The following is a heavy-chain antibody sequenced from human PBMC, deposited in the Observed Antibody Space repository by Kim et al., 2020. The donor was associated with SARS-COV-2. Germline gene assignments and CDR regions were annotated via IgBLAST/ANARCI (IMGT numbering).Heavy chain of an antibody. V-gene: IGHV3-7*01. CDR2: INQDGSQK. Sequence: GGSLRLSCAASGFSFSRFRMSWVRQAPGKGLEWVANINQDGSQKYSVDSLRGRFIISRDNAKNSLYLQMNRLRGDDTAVYYCARDQSTTWRGGAYYYGMDVSGRGTTVTVS. D-gene: IGHD1-1*01. CDR3: ARDQSTTWRGGAYYYGMDV. J-gene: IGHJ6*02. CDR1: GFSFSRFR.